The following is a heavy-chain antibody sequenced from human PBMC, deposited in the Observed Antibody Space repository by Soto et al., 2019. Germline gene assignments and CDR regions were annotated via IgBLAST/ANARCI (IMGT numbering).Heavy chain of an antibody. Sequence: QVQLVQSGGEVKKPGASVKVSCKTSGYSFTTYGISWVRQAPGQGLEWMGWISAYNGNTNYAQKLQGRVTMTTDTSTSTAYMELRSLRSDDTAVYYCARESPAHYYSYGMDVWGQGSTVTVSS. CDR2: ISAYNGNT. CDR1: GYSFTTYG. V-gene: IGHV1-18*01. J-gene: IGHJ6*02. CDR3: ARESPAHYYSYGMDV.